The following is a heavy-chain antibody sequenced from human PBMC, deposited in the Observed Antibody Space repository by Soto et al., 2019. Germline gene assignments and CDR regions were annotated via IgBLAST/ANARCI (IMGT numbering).Heavy chain of an antibody. Sequence: ASVKVSCKASGYTFTSYDINWVRQATGQGPEWMGWMNPNSGNTGYAQKFQGRVTMTRNTSISTAYMELSSLRSEDTAVYYCARAPTRITIFGVVMFYWFDPWGQGTLVTVSS. D-gene: IGHD3-3*01. CDR3: ARAPTRITIFGVVMFYWFDP. V-gene: IGHV1-8*01. J-gene: IGHJ5*02. CDR2: MNPNSGNT. CDR1: GYTFTSYD.